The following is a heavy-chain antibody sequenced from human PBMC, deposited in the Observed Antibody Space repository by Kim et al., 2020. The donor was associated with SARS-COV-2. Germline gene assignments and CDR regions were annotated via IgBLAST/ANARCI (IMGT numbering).Heavy chain of an antibody. CDR2: ISYDGSIT. V-gene: IGHV3-30*18. CDR1: GFSFGTYD. Sequence: GGSLRLSCAASGFSFGTYDMHWVRQAPGRGLDWVALISYDGSITYYADSVKGRFTISRENSKSTLFLQMNSLRNEDAAVYYCAKRDGYMFYYDAWGQGTLVTVSS. CDR3: AKRDGYMFYYDA. J-gene: IGHJ4*02. D-gene: IGHD5-12*01.